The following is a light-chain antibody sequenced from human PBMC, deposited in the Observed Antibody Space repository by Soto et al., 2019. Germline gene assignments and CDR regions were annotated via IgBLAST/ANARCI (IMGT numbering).Light chain of an antibody. J-gene: IGLJ1*01. CDR2: GDN. CDR3: QSYDISLHNYV. V-gene: IGLV1-40*01. CDR1: TSNIGAPYD. Sequence: VLTQPPSVSGAPGQRVSISCTGSTSNIGAPYDVHWYQHLPGAAPKLLIYGDNNRPSGVPDRFSGSKSGTSASLAITSLQAEDEADYYCQSYDISLHNYVFGTGTKVTVL.